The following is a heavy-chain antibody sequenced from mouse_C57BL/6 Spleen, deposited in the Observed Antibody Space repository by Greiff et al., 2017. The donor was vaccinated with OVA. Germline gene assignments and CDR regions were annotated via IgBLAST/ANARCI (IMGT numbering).Heavy chain of an antibody. D-gene: IGHD1-1*01. CDR2: ISSGSSTI. Sequence: DVMLVESGGGLVKPGGSLKLSCAASGFTFSDYGMHWVRQAPEKGLEWVAYISSGSSTIYYADTVKGRFTISRDNAKNTLFLQMTSLRSEDTAMYYCARDYGSREGYFDVWGTGTTVTVSS. V-gene: IGHV5-17*01. CDR1: GFTFSDYG. J-gene: IGHJ1*03. CDR3: ARDYGSREGYFDV.